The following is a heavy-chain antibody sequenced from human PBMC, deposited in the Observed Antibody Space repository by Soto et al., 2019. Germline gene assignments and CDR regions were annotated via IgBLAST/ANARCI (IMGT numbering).Heavy chain of an antibody. CDR2: ISYDGSNK. D-gene: IGHD2-15*01. CDR1: GFTFSSYG. Sequence: GGSLRLSCAASGFTFSSYGMHWVRQAPGKGLEWVAVISYDGSNKYYADSVKGRFTISRDNSKNTLYLQMNSLRAEDTAVYYCAKGGEVVVTQYFQHWGQGTLVTVSS. V-gene: IGHV3-30*18. J-gene: IGHJ1*01. CDR3: AKGGEVVVTQYFQH.